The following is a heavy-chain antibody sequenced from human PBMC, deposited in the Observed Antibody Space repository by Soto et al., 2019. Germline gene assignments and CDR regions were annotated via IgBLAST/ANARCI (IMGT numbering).Heavy chain of an antibody. CDR3: AREDILGARSFDY. D-gene: IGHD1-26*01. Sequence: GGSLRLSCAASCFGFSGYSMNLVRPAPGKGLEWISYISSLSTPRYYAESVEGRFIISRDNANNSLYLQMNSLRDEDTAVYFCAREDILGARSFDYWVQGTLVTFSS. J-gene: IGHJ4*02. CDR1: CFGFSGYS. V-gene: IGHV3-48*02. CDR2: ISSLSTPR.